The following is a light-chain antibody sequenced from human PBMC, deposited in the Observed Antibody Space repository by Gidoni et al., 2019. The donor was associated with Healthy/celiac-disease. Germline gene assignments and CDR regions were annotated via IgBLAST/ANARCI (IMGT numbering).Light chain of an antibody. CDR1: QSVSSY. CDR2: DAS. Sequence: ELVLPQSPATLSLSPGERATLSCRASQSVSSYLAWYQQKPGQALRLLIYDASNRATGIPARFSGSGSGTDFTLTISSLEPEDFAVYYCQQRSNWPRLTFGGGTKVEIK. CDR3: QQRSNWPRLT. V-gene: IGKV3-11*01. J-gene: IGKJ4*01.